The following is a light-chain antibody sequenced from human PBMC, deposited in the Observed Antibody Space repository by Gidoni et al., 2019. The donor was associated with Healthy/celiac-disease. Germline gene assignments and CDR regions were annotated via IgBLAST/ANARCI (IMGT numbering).Light chain of an antibody. CDR3: QQSYSTPVT. Sequence: DIQLPHSPSSLSASVGDRVTITCRASQSISSYLNWYQQKPGKAPKLLSYAASSLQSGVPSMFSGSGSGTDFTLTISSLQPEDFATYYCQQSYSTPVTFGQGTKVEIK. J-gene: IGKJ1*01. V-gene: IGKV1-39*01. CDR1: QSISSY. CDR2: AAS.